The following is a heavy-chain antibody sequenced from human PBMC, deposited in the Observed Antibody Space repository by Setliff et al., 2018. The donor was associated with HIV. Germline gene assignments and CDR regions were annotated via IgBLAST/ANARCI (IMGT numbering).Heavy chain of an antibody. Sequence: PSETLSLTCTVSGDSTSSSSSYWGWIRQPPGKGLEWIGSIYYSGSTYYNPSLKSRVTISVDTSKNQFSLKLSSVTAADTAVYYCARALLIYYDSSGYYTNWGQGTLVTVSS. CDR3: ARALLIYYDSSGYYTN. CDR1: GDSTSSSSSY. CDR2: IYYSGST. V-gene: IGHV4-39*07. D-gene: IGHD3-22*01. J-gene: IGHJ4*02.